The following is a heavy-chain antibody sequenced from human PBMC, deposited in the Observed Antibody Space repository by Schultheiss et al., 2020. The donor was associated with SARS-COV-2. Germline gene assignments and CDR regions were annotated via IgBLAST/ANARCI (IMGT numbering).Heavy chain of an antibody. V-gene: IGHV3-30-3*01. J-gene: IGHJ4*02. Sequence: GGSLRLSCAASGFTFSTHAIHWVRQAPGKGLEWVADISFDGNYKSHADSVKGRFTISRDNSKNTAYLQMNSLRAEDTAVYYCAKEGYGGNSPFDYWGQGTLVTVSS. CDR1: GFTFSTHA. CDR2: ISFDGNYK. CDR3: AKEGYGGNSPFDY. D-gene: IGHD4-23*01.